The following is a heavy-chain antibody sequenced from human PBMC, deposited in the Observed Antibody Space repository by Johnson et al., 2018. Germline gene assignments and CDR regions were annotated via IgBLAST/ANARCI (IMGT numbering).Heavy chain of an antibody. Sequence: QVQLQESGPGLVKPSETLSLTCTVSGGSISSYYWSWIRQPPGKGLEWIGYIHNIGSTNYNPSLKSRVSISIHTSKNQFSLSLSSVTAADTAVYYCARDQALYVSMGFDIWGQGTMVTVSS. J-gene: IGHJ3*02. CDR1: GGSISSYY. CDR2: IHNIGST. V-gene: IGHV4-59*01. D-gene: IGHD3-16*02. CDR3: ARDQALYVSMGFDI.